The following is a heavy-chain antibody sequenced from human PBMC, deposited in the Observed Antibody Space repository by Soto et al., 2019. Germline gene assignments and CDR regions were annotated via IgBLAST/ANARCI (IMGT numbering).Heavy chain of an antibody. CDR1: GGSISSGDYY. J-gene: IGHJ5*02. V-gene: IGHV4-31*03. CDR2: IYYSGST. CDR3: ARWWSGSRQGFDP. D-gene: IGHD3-3*01. Sequence: QVQLQESGPGLVKPSQTLSLTCTVSGGSISSGDYYWSWIRQHPGKGLEWIGYIYYSGSTYYNPSLKSRVTISVDTSKSQFSLKLNSVTAADTAVYYCARWWSGSRQGFDPWGQGTLVTFSS.